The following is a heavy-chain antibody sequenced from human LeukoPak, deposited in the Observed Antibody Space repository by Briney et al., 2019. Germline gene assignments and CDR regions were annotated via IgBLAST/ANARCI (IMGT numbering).Heavy chain of an antibody. CDR1: GFTFSDYA. Sequence: GRSPRLSCAASGFTFSDYALHWVRQAPGKGLEWVALISSDTNTKYADSVKGRFAISRDNAKSTLFLQMSSLRTEDTAVYYCARDFKTEDGYNTYYFDYWGQGTLVTVSS. V-gene: IGHV3-30*09. J-gene: IGHJ4*02. CDR3: ARDFKTEDGYNTYYFDY. CDR2: ISSDTNTK. D-gene: IGHD5-24*01.